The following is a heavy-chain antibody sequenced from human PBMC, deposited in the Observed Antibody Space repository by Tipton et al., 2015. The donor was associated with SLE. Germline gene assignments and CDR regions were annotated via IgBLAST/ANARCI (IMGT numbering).Heavy chain of an antibody. Sequence: TLSLTCTVSGGSISSGSYYWSWIRQPAGKGLEWIGEVDHSGSTNYNPSLKSRVTISVDTSKNQFSLKLSSVTAADTAVYYCARDDSSPTGETNWFDPWGQGTLVTVSS. V-gene: IGHV4-61*09. CDR3: ARDDSSPTGETNWFDP. J-gene: IGHJ5*02. CDR2: VDHSGST. D-gene: IGHD6-13*01. CDR1: GGSISSGSYY.